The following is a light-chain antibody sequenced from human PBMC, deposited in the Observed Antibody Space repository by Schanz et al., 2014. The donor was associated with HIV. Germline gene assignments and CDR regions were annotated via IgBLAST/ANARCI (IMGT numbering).Light chain of an antibody. CDR1: SSNIGAGYD. CDR3: ATWDRSLSAWV. J-gene: IGLJ3*02. Sequence: QSVLTQPPSVSGAPGQRVILSCNGSSSNIGAGYDVHWYQQFPGTAPKLLIYDTNKRPSGIPDRFSGSKSGTSATLGITKLQTGDEADYYCATWDRSLSAWVFGGGTKLTVL. CDR2: DTN. V-gene: IGLV1-51*01.